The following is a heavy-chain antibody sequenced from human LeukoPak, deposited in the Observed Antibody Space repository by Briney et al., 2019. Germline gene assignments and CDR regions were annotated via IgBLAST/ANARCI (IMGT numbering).Heavy chain of an antibody. Sequence: GGSLRLSCAGSGFTFSDYTMHWVRQGPEKGLEYVSAITANARSKYHADSVRGRFTISRDNSKDTLYPQMGSLRPEDTAVYYCARGPSSYFYMDVWGKGTTVTISS. V-gene: IGHV3-64*02. J-gene: IGHJ6*03. CDR1: GFTFSDYT. CDR3: ARGPSSYFYMDV. CDR2: ITANARSK.